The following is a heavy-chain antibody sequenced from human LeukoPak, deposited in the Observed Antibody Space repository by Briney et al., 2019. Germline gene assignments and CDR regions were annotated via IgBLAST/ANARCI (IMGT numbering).Heavy chain of an antibody. V-gene: IGHV4-4*07. CDR3: ARDQGSSSPYYYYYMDV. Sequence: SETLSLTCTVSGGSISSYYWSWIRQLAGKGLEWIGRIYTSGSTNYNPSLKSRVTMSVDTSKNQFSLKLSSVTAADTAVYYCARDQGSSSPYYYYYMDVWGKGTTVTVSS. J-gene: IGHJ6*03. CDR1: GGSISSYY. D-gene: IGHD6-13*01. CDR2: IYTSGST.